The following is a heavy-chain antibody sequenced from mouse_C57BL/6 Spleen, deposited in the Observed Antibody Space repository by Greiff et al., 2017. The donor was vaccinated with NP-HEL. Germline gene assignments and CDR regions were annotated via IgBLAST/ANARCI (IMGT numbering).Heavy chain of an antibody. CDR2: INPSSGYT. V-gene: IGHV1-4*01. CDR1: GYTFTSYT. Sequence: VQLQQSGAELARPGASVKMSCKASGYTFTSYTMHWLKQRPGQGLEWIGYINPSSGYTKYNQKFKDKATLTADKSSSTAYMQLSSLTSEDAAVYYCARGGSYAMDYWGQGTSVTVSS. J-gene: IGHJ4*01. CDR3: ARGGSYAMDY.